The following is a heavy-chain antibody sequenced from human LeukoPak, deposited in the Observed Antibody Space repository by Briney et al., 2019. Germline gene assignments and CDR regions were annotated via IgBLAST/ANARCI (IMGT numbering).Heavy chain of an antibody. CDR2: ISAGSGVTI. D-gene: IGHD4-17*01. V-gene: IGHV3-48*03. CDR1: GSTFSDYE. CDR3: VRRLRLDY. J-gene: IGHJ4*02. Sequence: PGGSLRRSCTVSGSTFSDYEMNWVRQAPGKGLEWVAYISAGSGVTIDFADSVKGRFMISRDNAKNSLSLQMNSLRAEDTGFYYCVRRLRLDYWGQGTLVTVSS.